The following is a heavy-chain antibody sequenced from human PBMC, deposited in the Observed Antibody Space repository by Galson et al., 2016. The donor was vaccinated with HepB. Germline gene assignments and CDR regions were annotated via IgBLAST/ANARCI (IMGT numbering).Heavy chain of an antibody. CDR2: ISTRRTT. D-gene: IGHD1-1*01. CDR3: AKERLVRRIFDH. J-gene: IGHJ4*02. V-gene: IGHV3-23*01. CDR1: GFVFSNFG. Sequence: LRLSCAASGFVFSNFGLSWVRQAPGKGLEWVASISTRRTTYYSDSVPGRFTISRDNSNNTLYLQTNGLRAEDTAVYYCAKERLVRRIFDHWGQGTLLTVSS.